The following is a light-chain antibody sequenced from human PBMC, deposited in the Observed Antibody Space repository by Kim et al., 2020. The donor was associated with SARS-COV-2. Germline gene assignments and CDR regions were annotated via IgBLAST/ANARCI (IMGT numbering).Light chain of an antibody. CDR3: ASYTSTSALGV. CDR1: SSDDGGHDN. CDR2: DVT. Sequence: SSTISCTGTSSDDGGHDNVSWYQQHPGKAPKLIIYDVTNRPSGVSGRFSGSKSGNTASLTISGLQAEDEAEYHCASYTSTSALGVFGGGTQLTVL. J-gene: IGLJ7*01. V-gene: IGLV2-14*04.